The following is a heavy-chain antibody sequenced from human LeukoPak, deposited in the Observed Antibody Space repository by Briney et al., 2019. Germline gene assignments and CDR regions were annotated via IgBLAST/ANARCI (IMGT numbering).Heavy chain of an antibody. CDR1: GFTLSSYW. V-gene: IGHV3-7*01. J-gene: IGHJ4*02. CDR2: INQDGSGE. Sequence: GGSLRLSWVASGFTLSSYWMSWVRQAPGKGLEWVVNINQDGSGEYSVDSVKGRFTISRDNAKSSLSLRMNSLRDEDTAVYYCTRGDLWGQGTLVTVSS. CDR3: TRGDL.